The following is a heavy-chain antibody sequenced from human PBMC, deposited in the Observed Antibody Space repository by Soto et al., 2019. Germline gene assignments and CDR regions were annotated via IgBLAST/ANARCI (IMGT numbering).Heavy chain of an antibody. V-gene: IGHV3-21*01. CDR3: ARDQAAAGTHYYYYMDV. J-gene: IGHJ6*03. CDR1: GFTFSSYS. CDR2: ISSSSSYI. Sequence: GSLRLSCAASGFTFSSYSMNWVRQAPGKGLEWVSSISSSSSYIYYADSVKGRFTISRDNAKNSLYLQMNSLRAEDTAVYYCARDQAAAGTHYYYYMDVWGKGTTVTVSS. D-gene: IGHD6-13*01.